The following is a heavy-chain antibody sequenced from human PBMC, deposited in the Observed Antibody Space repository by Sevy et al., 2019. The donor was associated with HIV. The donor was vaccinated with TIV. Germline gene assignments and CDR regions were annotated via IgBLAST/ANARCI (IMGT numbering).Heavy chain of an antibody. V-gene: IGHV3-48*02. CDR1: GFTFSSYS. Sequence: GSLRLSCAASGFTFSSYSMNWVRQAPGKGLEWVSYISSSSTIYYADSVKGRFTISRDNAKNSLYLQMNSLRDEDTAVYYCARDREEYYGSGSYYSPPLYYYGMDVWGQGTTVTVSS. D-gene: IGHD3-10*01. CDR3: ARDREEYYGSGSYYSPPLYYYGMDV. J-gene: IGHJ6*02. CDR2: ISSSSTI.